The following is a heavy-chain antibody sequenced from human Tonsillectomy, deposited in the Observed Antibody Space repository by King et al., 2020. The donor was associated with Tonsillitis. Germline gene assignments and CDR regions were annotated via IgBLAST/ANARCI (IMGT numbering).Heavy chain of an antibody. Sequence: QVQLVESGGGVVQPGRSLRLSCAASGFTFSSYAMHWVRQAPGKGREGGAVISYDGSNKYYEDSVKGRFTISRDNSKNTLYLQMNSLRAEDTAVYYCARDQRSYWLNYYYYGMDVWGQGTTVTVSS. V-gene: IGHV3-30-3*01. J-gene: IGHJ6*02. CDR2: ISYDGSNK. CDR1: GFTFSSYA. CDR3: ARDQRSYWLNYYYYGMDV. D-gene: IGHD1-26*01.